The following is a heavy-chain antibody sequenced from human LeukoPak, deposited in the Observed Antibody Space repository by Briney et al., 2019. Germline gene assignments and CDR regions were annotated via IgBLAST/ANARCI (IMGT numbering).Heavy chain of an antibody. CDR1: GFTFSSYG. V-gene: IGHV3-33*06. CDR2: LWYDGSSE. CDR3: AKIPYSGSYWGFDS. J-gene: IGHJ4*02. Sequence: GRSLRLSCAASGFTFSSYGMHWVRQAPGKGLEWVGVLWYDGSSEYYADSVKGRFTISRDNSKNTLYLQMNGLRAEDTAVYYCAKIPYSGSYWGFDSWGQGTLVAVSS. D-gene: IGHD1-26*01.